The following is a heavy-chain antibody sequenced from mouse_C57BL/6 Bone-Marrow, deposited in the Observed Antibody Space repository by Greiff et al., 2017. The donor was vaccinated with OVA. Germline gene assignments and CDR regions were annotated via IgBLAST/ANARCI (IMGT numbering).Heavy chain of an antibody. CDR3: ARGPAGLDWYFDV. D-gene: IGHD6-1*01. CDR2: IDPENGDT. J-gene: IGHJ1*03. CDR1: GFNIKDDY. Sequence: EVQLVESGAELVRPGASVKLSCTASGFNIKDDYMHWVKQRPEQGLEWIGWIDPENGDTEYASKFQGKATITADTSSNTAYLQLSSLTSEDSAVYSCARGPAGLDWYFDVWGTGTTVTVSS. V-gene: IGHV14-4*01.